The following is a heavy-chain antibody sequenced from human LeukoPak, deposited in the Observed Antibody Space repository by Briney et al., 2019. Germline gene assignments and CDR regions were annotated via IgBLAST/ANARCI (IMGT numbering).Heavy chain of an antibody. D-gene: IGHD6-13*01. J-gene: IGHJ4*02. V-gene: IGHV3-23*01. CDR1: GFTFSSYA. Sequence: GGSLRLSCAASGFTFSSYAMSWVRQAPGKGLEWVSAISGSGGSTYYADSVKGRFTISRDNSKNTLYLQMNSLRAEDTAVYYCAKDTRPGYSSSWYPGNWGQGTLVTVSS. CDR2: ISGSGGST. CDR3: AKDTRPGYSSSWYPGN.